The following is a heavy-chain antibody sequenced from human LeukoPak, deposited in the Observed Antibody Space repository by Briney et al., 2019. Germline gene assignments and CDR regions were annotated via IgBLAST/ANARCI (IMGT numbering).Heavy chain of an antibody. V-gene: IGHV3-23*01. CDR3: AKVPQLYHYYGMDV. CDR2: ISGRGGST. J-gene: IGHJ6*02. Sequence: PGGSLRLSCAASGFTFSSYAMSWVRHAPGKGLEWFSAISGRGGSTYYAVSVKGRFTISRDNYKNTLYLQMNSLRAEDTAVYYCAKVPQLYHYYGMDVWGQGTTVTVSS. D-gene: IGHD1-1*01. CDR1: GFTFSSYA.